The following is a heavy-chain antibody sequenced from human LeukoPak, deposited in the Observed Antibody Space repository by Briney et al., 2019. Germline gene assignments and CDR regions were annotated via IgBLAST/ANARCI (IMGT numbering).Heavy chain of an antibody. V-gene: IGHV3-30*18. CDR3: AKDRIAAAGVYYFVY. D-gene: IGHD6-13*01. Sequence: GGSLRLSCAASGFTFSSYGMHWVRQAPGKGLEWVAVISYDGSNKYYAASVKGRFTISRDNSKNTMYLQMNSLRAEDTAVYYCAKDRIAAAGVYYFVYCGQGTLVTVSS. CDR1: GFTFSSYG. J-gene: IGHJ4*02. CDR2: ISYDGSNK.